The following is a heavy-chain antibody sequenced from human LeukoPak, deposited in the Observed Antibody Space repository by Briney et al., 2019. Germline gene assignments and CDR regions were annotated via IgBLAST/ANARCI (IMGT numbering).Heavy chain of an antibody. D-gene: IGHD3-10*01. CDR1: GGSFSDYL. CDR2: INQGGRT. Sequence: KTSETLSLTCAVNGGSFSDYLWTWIRQSPGKGLEWIGEINQGGRTNFNPSLKSRVTTSADRSKYHFSLTLRSVTAADTAVYYCARGKRVWFGELMTSFSYFYIDVWGRGTTVIVSS. V-gene: IGHV4-34*01. J-gene: IGHJ6*03. CDR3: ARGKRVWFGELMTSFSYFYIDV.